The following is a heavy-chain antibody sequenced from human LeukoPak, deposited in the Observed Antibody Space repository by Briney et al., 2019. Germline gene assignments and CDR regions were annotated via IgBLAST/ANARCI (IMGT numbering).Heavy chain of an antibody. CDR3: ARGGPGIVGASTPIDY. D-gene: IGHD1-26*01. Sequence: GGSLRLSCAASGFTFSSYWMHWVRQAPGKGLVWVSRINSDGSSTSYADSVKGRFTISRDNAKNTLYLQMNSLRAEDTAVYYCARGGPGIVGASTPIDYWGQGTLVTVSS. CDR1: GFTFSSYW. V-gene: IGHV3-74*01. J-gene: IGHJ4*02. CDR2: INSDGSST.